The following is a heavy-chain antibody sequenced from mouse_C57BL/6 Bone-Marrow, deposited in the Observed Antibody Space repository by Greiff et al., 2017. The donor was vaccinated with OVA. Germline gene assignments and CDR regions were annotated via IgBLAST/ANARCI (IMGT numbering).Heavy chain of an antibody. V-gene: IGHV1-4*01. CDR2: INPSSGYT. J-gene: IGHJ3*01. CDR1: GYTFTSYT. D-gene: IGHD1-1*01. Sequence: VMLVESGAELARPGASVKMSCKASGYTFTSYTMHWVKQRPGQGLEWIGYINPSSGYTKYNQKFKDKATLTADKSSSTAYMQLSSLTSEDSAVYYCARGLLRAWFAYWGQGTLVTVSA. CDR3: ARGLLRAWFAY.